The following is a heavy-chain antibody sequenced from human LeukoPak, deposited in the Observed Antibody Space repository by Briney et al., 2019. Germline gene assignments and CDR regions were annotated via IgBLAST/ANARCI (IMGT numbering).Heavy chain of an antibody. CDR3: ASSTTAYCGGDRYRTNGPKAFDI. CDR2: IKQDGSEK. D-gene: IGHD2-21*02. V-gene: IGHV3-7*01. J-gene: IGHJ3*02. Sequence: GGSLRLSCAASGFTFSSYWMSWVRQAPGKGLEWVANIKQDGSEKYYVDSVKGRFTISRDNAKNSLYLQMNSLRAEDTAVYYCASSTTAYCGGDRYRTNGPKAFDIWGQGTMVTVSS. CDR1: GFTFSSYW.